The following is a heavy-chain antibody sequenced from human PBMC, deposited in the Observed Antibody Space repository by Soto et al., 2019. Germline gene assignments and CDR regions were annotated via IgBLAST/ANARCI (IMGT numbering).Heavy chain of an antibody. CDR3: ALWFGELFPYYYGMDV. D-gene: IGHD3-10*01. Sequence: PGECLKISCKGSGYSFTSYWISWVRQMPGKGLEWMGRIDPSDSYTNYSPSFQGHVTISADKSISTAYLQWSSLKASDTAMYYCALWFGELFPYYYGMDVWGQGTTVTVSS. V-gene: IGHV5-10-1*01. CDR2: IDPSDSYT. J-gene: IGHJ6*02. CDR1: GYSFTSYW.